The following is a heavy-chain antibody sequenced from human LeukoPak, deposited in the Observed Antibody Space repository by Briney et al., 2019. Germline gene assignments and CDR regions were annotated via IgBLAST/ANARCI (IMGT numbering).Heavy chain of an antibody. CDR2: IRYDGSNK. Sequence: GSLRLSCAASGFTFSRYGMHWVRQAPGKGLEWVAFIRYDGSNKYYADSVKGRFTISRDNSKNTLYLQMNSLGAEDTAVYYCARPARLYCSGGSCYAGYYGMDVWGQGTTVTVSS. V-gene: IGHV3-30*02. J-gene: IGHJ6*02. D-gene: IGHD2-15*01. CDR3: ARPARLYCSGGSCYAGYYGMDV. CDR1: GFTFSRYG.